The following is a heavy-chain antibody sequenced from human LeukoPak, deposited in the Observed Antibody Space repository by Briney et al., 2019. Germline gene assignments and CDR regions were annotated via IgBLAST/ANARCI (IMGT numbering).Heavy chain of an antibody. D-gene: IGHD3-22*01. CDR3: ARDGGIVVVPFDY. CDR2: ISYDGSNK. J-gene: IGHJ4*02. Sequence: GRSLRLSCAASGFTFSSYAMHWVCQAPGKGLEWVAVISYDGSNKYYADSVKGRFTISRDNSKNTLYLQMNSLRAEDTAVYYCARDGGIVVVPFDYWGQGTLVTVSS. V-gene: IGHV3-30-3*01. CDR1: GFTFSSYA.